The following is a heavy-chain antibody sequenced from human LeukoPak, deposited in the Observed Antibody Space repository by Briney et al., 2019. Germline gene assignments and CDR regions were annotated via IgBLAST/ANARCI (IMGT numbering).Heavy chain of an antibody. V-gene: IGHV4-39*01. CDR1: GGSISSSSYY. D-gene: IGHD3-10*01. CDR3: ARHHYGSGSYYLDY. J-gene: IGHJ4*02. Sequence: SETLSLTCTVSGGSISSSSYYWGWIRQPPGKGLEWIGSIYYSGSTYYNPSLKSRVTISVDTSKNLFSLKLSSVTAADTAVYYCARHHYGSGSYYLDYWGQGTLVTVSS. CDR2: IYYSGST.